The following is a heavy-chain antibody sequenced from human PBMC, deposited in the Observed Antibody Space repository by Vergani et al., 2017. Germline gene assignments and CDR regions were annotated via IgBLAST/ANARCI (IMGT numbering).Heavy chain of an antibody. CDR2: IWYDGSNK. Sequence: QVQLVESGGGVVQPGRSLRLSCAASGFTFSSYGMHWVRQAPGKGLEWVAVIWYDGSNKYYADSVKGRFTISRDNSKNTLYLQMNSLRAEDTAVYYCARDGGDRYYDSSGYSADDAFDIWGQGTMVTVSS. D-gene: IGHD3-22*01. CDR3: ARDGGDRYYDSSGYSADDAFDI. V-gene: IGHV3-33*01. J-gene: IGHJ3*02. CDR1: GFTFSSYG.